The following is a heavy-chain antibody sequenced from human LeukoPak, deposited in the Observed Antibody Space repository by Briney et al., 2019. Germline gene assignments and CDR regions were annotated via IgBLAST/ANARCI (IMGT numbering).Heavy chain of an antibody. CDR1: GFIFGDYA. CDR2: IRSKVYGGTT. V-gene: IGHV3-49*04. Sequence: GSLRLSCTTSGFIFGDYAMNWVRQAPGKGLEWVGFIRSKVYGGTTEYAASVKGRFTISKDDSKSIAYLQMSSLKIEDTAVYYCTREVGSYLASDYYYYMDVWGKGTTVTISS. D-gene: IGHD1-26*01. J-gene: IGHJ6*03. CDR3: TREVGSYLASDYYYYMDV.